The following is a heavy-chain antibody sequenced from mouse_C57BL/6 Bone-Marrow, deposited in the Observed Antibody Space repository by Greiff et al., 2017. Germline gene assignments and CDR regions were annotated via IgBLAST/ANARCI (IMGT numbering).Heavy chain of an antibody. V-gene: IGHV5-9*01. Sequence: EVMLVESGGGLVKPGGSLKLSCAASGFTFSSYTMSRVRQTPGKRLEWVATISGGGGNTYYPDSVKGRFTISRDNAKNTLYLQMSSLRSEDTALYYCARGGMYYYGSFDYWGQGTTLTVSS. CDR3: ARGGMYYYGSFDY. D-gene: IGHD1-1*01. CDR2: ISGGGGNT. J-gene: IGHJ2*01. CDR1: GFTFSSYT.